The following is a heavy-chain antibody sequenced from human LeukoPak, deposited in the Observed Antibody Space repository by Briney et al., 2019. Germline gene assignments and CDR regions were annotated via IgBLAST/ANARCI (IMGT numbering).Heavy chain of an antibody. CDR3: SRGPIQLWVHNGVDV. CDR2: IRSKAYRGTT. J-gene: IGHJ6*02. D-gene: IGHD5-18*01. CDR1: GFNFGDHA. Sequence: PGGSLRLSCTTSGFNFGDHAMTWVRQAPGKGLEWVGFIRSKAYRGTTEYAASVKGRFTISRDDSKSVVYQQMNSLKSEDTAVYYCSRGPIQLWVHNGVDVWGQGTTVTVSS. V-gene: IGHV3-49*04.